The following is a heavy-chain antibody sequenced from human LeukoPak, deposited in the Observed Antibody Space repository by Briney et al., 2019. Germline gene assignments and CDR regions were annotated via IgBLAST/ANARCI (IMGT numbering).Heavy chain of an antibody. CDR3: ARVIIVSAGYYFDY. V-gene: IGHV4-59*12. CDR1: GGSISSYY. CDR2: IYYSGST. J-gene: IGHJ4*02. Sequence: PSETLSLTCTVSGGSISSYYWSWIRQPPGKGLEWIGYIYYSGSTNYNPSLKSRVTISVDTSKNQFSLKLSSVTAADTAVYYCARVIIVSAGYYFDYWGQGTLVTVSS. D-gene: IGHD6-13*01.